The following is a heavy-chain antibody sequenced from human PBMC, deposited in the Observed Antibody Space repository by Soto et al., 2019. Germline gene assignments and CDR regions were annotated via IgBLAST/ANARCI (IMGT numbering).Heavy chain of an antibody. CDR2: IIPILGIA. CDR1: GGTFSSYT. CDR3: ARSRIAVAGFPIYYYYGMDV. V-gene: IGHV1-69*02. Sequence: QVQLVQSGAEVKKPGSSVKVSCKASGGTFSSYTISWVRQAPGQGLEWMGRIIPILGIANYAQKFQGRVTITADKSASTAYMELSSLRSEDTAVYYCARSRIAVAGFPIYYYYGMDVWGQGTTVTVSS. D-gene: IGHD6-19*01. J-gene: IGHJ6*02.